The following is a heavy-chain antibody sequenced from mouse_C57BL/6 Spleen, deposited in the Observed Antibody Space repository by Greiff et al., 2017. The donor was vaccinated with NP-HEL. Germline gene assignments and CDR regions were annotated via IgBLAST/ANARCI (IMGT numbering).Heavy chain of an antibody. J-gene: IGHJ1*03. CDR3: ARDRAHYYGSSYWYVDV. D-gene: IGHD1-1*01. CDR1: GFTFSSYA. V-gene: IGHV5-4*01. Sequence: EVMLVESGGGLVKPGGSLKLSCAASGFTFSSYAMSWVRQTPEKRLEWVATISDGGSYTYYPDNVKGRFTISRDNAKNNLYLQMSHLKSEDTAMYYCARDRAHYYGSSYWYVDVWGTGTTVTVSS. CDR2: ISDGGSYT.